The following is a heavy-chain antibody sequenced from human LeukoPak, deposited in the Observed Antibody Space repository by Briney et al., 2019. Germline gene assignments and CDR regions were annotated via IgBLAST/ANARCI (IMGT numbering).Heavy chain of an antibody. D-gene: IGHD3-10*01. CDR3: ARSSMVRGVMGYYYYGMDV. CDR2: INPSGGST. Sequence: ASVKVSCKASGYTFTSYYMHWVRQAPGQGLEWMGIINPSGGSTSDAQKFQGRVTMTRDTSTSTVYMELSSLRSEDTAVYYCARSSMVRGVMGYYYYGMDVWGQGTTVTVSS. V-gene: IGHV1-46*01. J-gene: IGHJ6*02. CDR1: GYTFTSYY.